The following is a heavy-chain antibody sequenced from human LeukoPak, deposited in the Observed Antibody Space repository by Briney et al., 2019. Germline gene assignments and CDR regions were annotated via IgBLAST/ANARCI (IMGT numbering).Heavy chain of an antibody. CDR2: IKQDGSEK. J-gene: IGHJ4*02. CDR3: ARDYGPDYYDSSGRGTFDY. V-gene: IGHV3-7*01. CDR1: GFTFSSYW. D-gene: IGHD3-22*01. Sequence: PGGSLRLSCAASGFTFSSYWMSWVRQAPGKGLEWVANIKQDGSEKYYVDSVKGRFTISRDNAKNSLYLQMNSLRAEDTAVYYCARDYGPDYYDSSGRGTFDYWGQGTLVTVSS.